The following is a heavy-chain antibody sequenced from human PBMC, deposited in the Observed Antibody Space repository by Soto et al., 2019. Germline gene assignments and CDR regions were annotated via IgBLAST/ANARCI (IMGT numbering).Heavy chain of an antibody. CDR3: AKENDYSIIESNWFDA. CDR1: GFSFSSSA. D-gene: IGHD4-4*01. CDR2: ISGQGGTT. J-gene: IGHJ5*02. Sequence: EVILLESGGHLVAPGESLRLSCVASGFSFSSSALTWVRQAPGKGLEWVADISGQGGTTYYADSVKGRFIISRDNYKNTLSLQMTSLRVEDTAVYYCAKENDYSIIESNWFDAWGPGTLVTVSS. V-gene: IGHV3-23*01.